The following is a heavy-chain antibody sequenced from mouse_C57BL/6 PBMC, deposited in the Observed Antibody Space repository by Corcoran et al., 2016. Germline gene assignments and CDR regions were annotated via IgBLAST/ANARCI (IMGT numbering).Heavy chain of an antibody. D-gene: IGHD1-1*01. CDR2: INPNNGGT. V-gene: IGHV1-26*01. J-gene: IGHJ2*01. CDR3: ARRYYGSRYYFDY. CDR1: GYTFTDYY. Sequence: EVQLQQSGPELVKPGASVKISCKASGYTFTDYYMNWVKQSHGKSLERIGDINPNNGGTSYNQKFKGKATLTVDKSSSTAYMELRSLTSEDSAVYYCARRYYGSRYYFDYWGQGTTLTVSS.